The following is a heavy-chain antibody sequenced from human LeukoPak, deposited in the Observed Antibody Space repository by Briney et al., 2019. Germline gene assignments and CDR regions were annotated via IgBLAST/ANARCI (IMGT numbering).Heavy chain of an antibody. V-gene: IGHV5-51*01. CDR3: ARLGITGTTLYYFDY. D-gene: IGHD1-20*01. CDR1: GYSFTNYW. J-gene: IGHJ4*02. CDR2: IYPGDSDT. Sequence: GESLKISCKGSGYSFTNYWIAWVRQMPGKGLEWMGIIYPGDSDTRYSPSFQGQVTISADRSISTAYLQWSSLKASDTAMYYCARLGITGTTLYYFDYWGQGTLVTVSS.